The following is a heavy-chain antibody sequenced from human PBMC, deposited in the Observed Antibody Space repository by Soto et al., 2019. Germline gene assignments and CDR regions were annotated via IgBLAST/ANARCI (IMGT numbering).Heavy chain of an antibody. J-gene: IGHJ4*02. CDR1: GFTFSKFD. Sequence: QVQLVESGGGAVQPGRSLRLSCAASGFTFSKFDMHWVRQAPGKGLEWVAVILRDGGQKSYANSLKGRSTISRDNSKNILYLQVNSLRLEDTAIYFCAKDGGSGFSSSSPPDYWGQGTLVTVSS. CDR3: AKDGGSGFSSSSPPDY. D-gene: IGHD6-6*01. CDR2: ILRDGGQK. V-gene: IGHV3-30*18.